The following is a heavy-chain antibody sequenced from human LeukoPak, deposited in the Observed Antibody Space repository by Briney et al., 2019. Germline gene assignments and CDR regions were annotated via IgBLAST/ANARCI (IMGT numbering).Heavy chain of an antibody. Sequence: GGSLTLSCAASGFTVSDNYMSWLRQAPGKGLEWVSTVYSGGLTYYADPVKGRFTMSRDNSKNTLYLQMSGLRAEDTAVYYCVRDRWPGLGDFWGQGTTVTVSS. D-gene: IGHD6-19*01. CDR3: VRDRWPGLGDF. V-gene: IGHV3-66*01. CDR1: GFTVSDNY. CDR2: VYSGGLT. J-gene: IGHJ6*02.